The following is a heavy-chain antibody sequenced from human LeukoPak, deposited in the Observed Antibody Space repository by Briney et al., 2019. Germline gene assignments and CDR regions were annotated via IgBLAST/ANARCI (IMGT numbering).Heavy chain of an antibody. Sequence: SETLSLTCTVSGGSISSYDWSWIRQPPGKGLEWIGYIYYSGSTNYNPSLKSRVTISVDTSKNQFSLQLNSVTAADTAVYYCARANWGSSGWFDPWGQGTLVTVSS. V-gene: IGHV4-59*01. CDR1: GGSISSYD. D-gene: IGHD7-27*01. CDR3: ARANWGSSGWFDP. CDR2: IYYSGST. J-gene: IGHJ5*02.